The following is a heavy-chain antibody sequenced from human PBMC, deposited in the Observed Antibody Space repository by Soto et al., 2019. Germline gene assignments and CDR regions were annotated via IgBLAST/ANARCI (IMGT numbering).Heavy chain of an antibody. V-gene: IGHV3-23*01. CDR1: GFTFSSYA. D-gene: IGHD2-21*02. Sequence: PGGSLRLSCAASGFTFSSYAMSWVRQAPGKGLEWVSAISGSGGSTYYADSVKGRFTISRDNSKNTLYLQMNSLRAEDTAVYYCANPGGGSYCGGDCRFWANYYYYGMDVWGQGTTVTVSS. CDR2: ISGSGGST. J-gene: IGHJ6*02. CDR3: ANPGGGSYCGGDCRFWANYYYYGMDV.